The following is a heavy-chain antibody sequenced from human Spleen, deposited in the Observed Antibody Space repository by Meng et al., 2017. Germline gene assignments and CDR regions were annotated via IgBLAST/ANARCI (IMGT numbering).Heavy chain of an antibody. V-gene: IGHV4-30-4*08. J-gene: IGHJ4*02. CDR2: IYYSGST. CDR3: ARAVGQLVTRFDF. CDR1: GGSISTSGYY. Sequence: QVQLQESGPGLVKPSEALSLTCSVSGGSISTSGYYWGWIRQPPGKGLEWIGYIYYSGSTYCNPSLKSRVTISADTSKNQFSLKVSSVTAADTAVYYCARAVGQLVTRFDFWGQGTLVTVSS. D-gene: IGHD6-6*01.